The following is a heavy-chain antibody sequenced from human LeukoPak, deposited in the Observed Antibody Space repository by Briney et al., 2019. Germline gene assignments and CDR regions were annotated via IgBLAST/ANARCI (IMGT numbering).Heavy chain of an antibody. Sequence: PGGSLRLSCATSEFTFSSYAMQRVRQAPGKGLEWVSGISASGGSTYYADSVKGRFTISRDNSKNTLYLQMNSLRAEDTAIYYCAKYVSAKGPPYGLDVWGQGTTVTVSS. CDR1: EFTFSSYA. CDR2: ISASGGST. V-gene: IGHV3-23*01. CDR3: AKYVSAKGPPYGLDV. D-gene: IGHD2/OR15-2a*01. J-gene: IGHJ6*02.